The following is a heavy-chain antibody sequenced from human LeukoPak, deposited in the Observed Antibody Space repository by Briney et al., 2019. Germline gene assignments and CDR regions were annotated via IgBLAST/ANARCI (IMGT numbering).Heavy chain of an antibody. CDR3: ARGRYSGYDKSYYYFFMDV. V-gene: IGHV4-34*01. Sequence: SETLSLTCDINGASLSGFYWSWVRHTPAHGLEWIGEVKHSGSTNYSASLKSRVSMSVDMSKNLFSLRVRSATAADTAVYYCARGRYSGYDKSYYYFFMDVWGKGTMVTVSS. CDR1: GASLSGFY. J-gene: IGHJ6*03. CDR2: VKHSGST. D-gene: IGHD5-12*01.